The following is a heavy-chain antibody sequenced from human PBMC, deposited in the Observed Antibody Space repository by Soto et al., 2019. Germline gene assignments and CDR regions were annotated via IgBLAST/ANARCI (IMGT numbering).Heavy chain of an antibody. D-gene: IGHD3-16*01. CDR2: ISPYTGNT. Sequence: QVQLVQSGAEVKKPGASVKVSCKASGYIFVNYGIAWVRQAPGQGLEWMGWISPYTGNTHSATKVQGRLTMTTDTSTSTPYMDLASLPSDDTAVYYCVLVDNYVTPTPQDVWGQGTTVTVSS. CDR1: GYIFVNYG. CDR3: VLVDNYVTPTPQDV. V-gene: IGHV1-18*01. J-gene: IGHJ6*02.